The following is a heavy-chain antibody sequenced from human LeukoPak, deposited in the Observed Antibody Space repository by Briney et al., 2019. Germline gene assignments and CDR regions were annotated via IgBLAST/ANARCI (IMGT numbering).Heavy chain of an antibody. Sequence: PGGSLRLSCAASGFTFSNYGMHWVRQAPGKGLEWVAFIRYDGSNKYYADSVKGRFTISRDNSKNTLYLQMNSLRAEDTAVYYCAKDRGGTPLFLSYFQHWGQGTLVTVSS. CDR2: IRYDGSNK. V-gene: IGHV3-30*02. D-gene: IGHD3-10*01. CDR1: GFTFSNYG. J-gene: IGHJ1*01. CDR3: AKDRGGTPLFLSYFQH.